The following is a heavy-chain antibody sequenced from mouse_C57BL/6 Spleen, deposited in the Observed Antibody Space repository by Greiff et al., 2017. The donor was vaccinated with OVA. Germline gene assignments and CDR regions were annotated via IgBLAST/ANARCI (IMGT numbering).Heavy chain of an antibody. D-gene: IGHD1-1*01. V-gene: IGHV1-50*01. Sequence: QVQLQQPGAELVKPGASVKLSCKASGYTFTSYWMQWVKQRPGQGLEWIGEIDPSDSYPNYNQKFKGKATLTVDTSSSTAYMQLSSLTSEDSAVYYCARRITTVVARPFDYWGQGTTLTVSS. CDR3: ARRITTVVARPFDY. CDR1: GYTFTSYW. J-gene: IGHJ2*01. CDR2: IDPSDSYP.